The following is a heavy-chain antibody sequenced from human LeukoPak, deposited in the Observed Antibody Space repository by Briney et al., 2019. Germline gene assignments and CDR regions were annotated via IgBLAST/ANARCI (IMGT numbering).Heavy chain of an antibody. CDR2: IYYSGST. CDR1: GGSISSSSYY. Sequence: SETLSLTCTVSGGSISSSSYYWGWFRQPPGKGLEWIGSIYYSGSTYYNPSLRSRVTISVDTSKNQFSLKLSSVTAADTAVYYCARVEKNTTSGPTDPWGQGTLVTVSS. D-gene: IGHD2-2*01. CDR3: ARVEKNTTSGPTDP. J-gene: IGHJ5*02. V-gene: IGHV4-39*07.